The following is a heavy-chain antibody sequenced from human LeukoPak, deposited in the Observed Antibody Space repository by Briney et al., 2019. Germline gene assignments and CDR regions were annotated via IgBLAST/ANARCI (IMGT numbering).Heavy chain of an antibody. V-gene: IGHV1-2*02. D-gene: IGHD1-14*01. CDR2: INPNSGGT. CDR3: ARFRSRLRFFDY. CDR1: GYTFTGYY. J-gene: IGHJ4*02. Sequence: ASVKVPCKASGYTFTGYYMHWVRQAPGQGLEWMGWINPNSGGTNYAQKFQGRVTMTRDTSISTAYMELSRLRSDDTAVYYCARFRSRLRFFDYWGQGTLVTVSS.